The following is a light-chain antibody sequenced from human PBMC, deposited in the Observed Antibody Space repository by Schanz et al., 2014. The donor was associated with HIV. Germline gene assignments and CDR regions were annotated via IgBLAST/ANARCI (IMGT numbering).Light chain of an antibody. J-gene: IGKJ5*01. V-gene: IGKV1-12*01. CDR2: ATS. Sequence: DIQMTQSPSSVSASVGDRVTITCRASQSISNYLNWYQQKPGKAPNLLIYATSSLQSGVPSRFSGSGSGTDFTLTISSLQPEDFATYYCQQANSFPITFGQGTRLEIK. CDR3: QQANSFPIT. CDR1: QSISNY.